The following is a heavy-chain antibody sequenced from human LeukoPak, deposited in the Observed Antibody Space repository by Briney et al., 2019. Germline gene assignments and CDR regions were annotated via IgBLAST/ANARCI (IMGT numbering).Heavy chain of an antibody. Sequence: GGSLRLSCAASGFTFSDYYMSWIRQAPGKGLEWVSYISSSGSTIYYADSVKGRFTISRDNSKNTLYLQMNSLRAEDTAVYYCAGSMVRDKEAWGQGTLVTVSS. CDR2: ISSSGSTI. V-gene: IGHV3-11*04. CDR3: AGSMVRDKEA. CDR1: GFTFSDYY. J-gene: IGHJ5*02. D-gene: IGHD3-10*01.